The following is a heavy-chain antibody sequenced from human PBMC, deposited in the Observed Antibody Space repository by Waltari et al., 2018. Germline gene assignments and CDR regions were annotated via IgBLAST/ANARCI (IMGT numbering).Heavy chain of an antibody. V-gene: IGHV4-31*03. D-gene: IGHD3-3*01. CDR2: IYYSGST. Sequence: QVQLQESGPGLVKPSQTLSLTCTVSGGSISSGGYYWSWIRQHPGKGLEWMGYIYYSGSTYYNPSLKSRVTISVETSKNQCSLKLSSVTAADTAVYYCARDRITIFGVVIISGGMDVWGQGTTVTVSS. CDR1: GGSISSGGYY. CDR3: ARDRITIFGVVIISGGMDV. J-gene: IGHJ6*02.